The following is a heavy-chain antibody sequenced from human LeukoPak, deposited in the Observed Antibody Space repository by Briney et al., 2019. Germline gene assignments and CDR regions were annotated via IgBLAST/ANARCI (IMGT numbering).Heavy chain of an antibody. D-gene: IGHD1-1*01. Sequence: SETLSLTCTVSGGSISSYYWSWIRQPPGRGLEWIGYIYYSGSTNYNPSLKSRVTISVDTSKNQLSLKLSSVTAADTAVYYCAREDGTTGTTAWFDPWGQGTLVTVSS. V-gene: IGHV4-59*01. CDR2: IYYSGST. CDR1: GGSISSYY. J-gene: IGHJ5*02. CDR3: AREDGTTGTTAWFDP.